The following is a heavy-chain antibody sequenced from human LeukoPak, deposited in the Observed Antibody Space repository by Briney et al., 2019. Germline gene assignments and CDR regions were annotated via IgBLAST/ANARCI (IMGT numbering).Heavy chain of an antibody. CDR2: ISGNGGST. CDR3: AKDREGYCSGGSCPSRYMDV. D-gene: IGHD2-15*01. V-gene: IGHV3-23*01. J-gene: IGHJ6*03. CDR1: GFTFSSYA. Sequence: PGGALRLSCAASGFTFSSYAMSWVRQAPGKGLEWVSAISGNGGSTYYADSVKGRFTISRDNSKNTLYLQMNSLRAEDTAVYYCAKDREGYCSGGSCPSRYMDVWGKGTTVTVSS.